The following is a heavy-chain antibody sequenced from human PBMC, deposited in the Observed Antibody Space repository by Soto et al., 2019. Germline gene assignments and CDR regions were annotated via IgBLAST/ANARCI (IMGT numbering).Heavy chain of an antibody. CDR3: ARLYGSGSYPWYFDL. J-gene: IGHJ2*01. CDR1: GGSISSSSLY. V-gene: IGHV4-39*01. Sequence: QLQLQESGPGLVKPSETLSLTCTVSGGSISSSSLYWGWIRQPPGKGLEWIGSLYYSGSTYYNPSLRSRVTISVDTYKNQFSRKLTSVTAADTAVYYCARLYGSGSYPWYFDLWGRGTLVTVSS. CDR2: LYYSGST. D-gene: IGHD3-10*01.